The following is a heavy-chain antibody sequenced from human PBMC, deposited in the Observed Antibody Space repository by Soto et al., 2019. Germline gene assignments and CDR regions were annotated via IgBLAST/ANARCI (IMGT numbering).Heavy chain of an antibody. V-gene: IGHV4-59*01. Sequence: PSETLSLTCTVSGGSISRYYWSWIRQPPGKGLEWIGYIYYSGSTNYNPSLKSRVTISVDTSKNQFSLKLSSVTAADTAVYYCARAIDWFGPWGQGTLVTVSS. CDR2: IYYSGST. CDR1: GGSISRYY. J-gene: IGHJ5*02. CDR3: ARAIDWFGP.